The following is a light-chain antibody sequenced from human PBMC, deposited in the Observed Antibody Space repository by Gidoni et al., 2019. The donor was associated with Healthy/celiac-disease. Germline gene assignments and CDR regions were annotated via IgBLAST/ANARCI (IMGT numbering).Light chain of an antibody. J-gene: IGKJ4*01. CDR2: SAS. Sequence: DIQMTQPPSSLSASVGDRVTITCRASQSISSYLNWYQQKPGKAPKLLIYSASSLQSGVPSRFSGSGSGTDFTLTISSLQPADFATYYCQPSYSTLLTFGGGTKVEIK. CDR1: QSISSY. CDR3: QPSYSTLLT. V-gene: IGKV1-39*01.